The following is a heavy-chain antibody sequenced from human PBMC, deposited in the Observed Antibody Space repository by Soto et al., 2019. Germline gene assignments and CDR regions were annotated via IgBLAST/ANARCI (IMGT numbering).Heavy chain of an antibody. D-gene: IGHD2-2*01. CDR1: GGTFNTYT. Sequence: QVHLIQSGAEVKKPGSSVKVSCKAAGGTFNTYTLIWVRQAPGHGLEWMGRIIPMLTVTNSAQKFQGRLTLTADKSTGTAFRELTSLRSDDTAVYYCSIGSWSAETVDVWGQGTMVTVSS. J-gene: IGHJ3*01. CDR3: SIGSWSAETVDV. CDR2: IIPMLTVT. V-gene: IGHV1-69*02.